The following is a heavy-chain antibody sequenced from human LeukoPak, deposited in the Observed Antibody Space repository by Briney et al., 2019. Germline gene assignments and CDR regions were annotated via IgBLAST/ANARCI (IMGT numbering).Heavy chain of an antibody. CDR1: GLTFRNYG. D-gene: IGHD3-3*01. V-gene: IGHV3-33*01. Sequence: GRSLRLSCAASGLTFRNYGMHWVRQAPGKGLEWVAVIWYDGSNKYYRDSVKGRFTISRDNSKNTLYLQMNSLRAEDTAVYYCARDPSSYYDFWSGYYNSFDYWGQGTLVTVSS. CDR3: ARDPSSYYDFWSGYYNSFDY. J-gene: IGHJ4*02. CDR2: IWYDGSNK.